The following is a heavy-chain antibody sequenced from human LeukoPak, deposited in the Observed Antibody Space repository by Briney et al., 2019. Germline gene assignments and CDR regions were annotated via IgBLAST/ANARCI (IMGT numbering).Heavy chain of an antibody. CDR1: VDTFLSYG. Sequence: SVKVSCKASVDTFLSYGINWVRQAPGQGLEWMGRVIPIFGTTSYAQKFQGRVVINADKSTSTAYMELSDLRSDDTAVFYCATTTLGDGWLQSDHWGQGTLVTVSS. V-gene: IGHV1-69*06. J-gene: IGHJ4*02. D-gene: IGHD3-16*01. CDR2: VIPIFGTT. CDR3: ATTTLGDGWLQSDH.